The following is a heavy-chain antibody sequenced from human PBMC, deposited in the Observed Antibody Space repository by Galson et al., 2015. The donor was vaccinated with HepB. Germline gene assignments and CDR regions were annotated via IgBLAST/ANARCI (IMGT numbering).Heavy chain of an antibody. V-gene: IGHV3-7*01. CDR1: GFTFSDYW. Sequence: SLRLSCAASGFTFSDYWMHWVRQAPGQGLEWVANIKQDTSERYYVDSVLGRFTISRDNSKNTLYLQMNSLRAEDTAVYYCARGGNYDPLDYWGQGTLVTVSS. CDR3: ARGGNYDPLDY. D-gene: IGHD4-11*01. J-gene: IGHJ4*02. CDR2: IKQDTSER.